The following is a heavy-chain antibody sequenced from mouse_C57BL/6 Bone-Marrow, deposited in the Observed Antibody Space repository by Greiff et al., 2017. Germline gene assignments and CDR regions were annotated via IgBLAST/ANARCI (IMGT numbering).Heavy chain of an antibody. CDR3: ARRLRGLAY. V-gene: IGHV1-81*01. J-gene: IGHJ3*01. D-gene: IGHD3-2*02. Sequence: QVQLQQSGAELARPGASVKLSCKASGYTFTSSGISWVKQRPGQGLEWIGEIYPRSGNTYYNEKFKGKATLTADKSSSTAYMELRSLTSEDSAVYFWARRLRGLAYWGQGTLVTVSA. CDR1: GYTFTSSG. CDR2: IYPRSGNT.